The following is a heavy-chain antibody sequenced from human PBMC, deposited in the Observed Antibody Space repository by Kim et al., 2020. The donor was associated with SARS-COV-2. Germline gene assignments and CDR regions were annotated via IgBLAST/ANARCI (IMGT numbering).Heavy chain of an antibody. CDR3: ARGDYVGHCDY. D-gene: IGHD4-17*01. J-gene: IGHJ4*02. CDR2: T. Sequence: TTYNPSLNSRVTLSEDTSKNQFSLKLGSVTAADTAVYYCARGDYVGHCDYWGQGTLVTVSS. V-gene: IGHV4-34*01.